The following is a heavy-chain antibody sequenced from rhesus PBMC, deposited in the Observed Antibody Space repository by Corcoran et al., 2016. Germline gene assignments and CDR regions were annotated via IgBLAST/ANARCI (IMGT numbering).Heavy chain of an antibody. CDR2: ITYRGST. V-gene: IGHV4-122*02. CDR1: GGSISSGSYY. CDR3: VRSWEYFEF. D-gene: IGHD6-13*01. J-gene: IGHJ1*01. Sequence: QVQLQESGPGLVKPSEPLSLTCVVSGGSISSGSYYWSWIRQPPGKGLEWIGYITYRGSTSYNPSLKSRVTISRDTSKNQFSLKLSSVTAADTAVYYCVRSWEYFEFWGQGALVTVSS.